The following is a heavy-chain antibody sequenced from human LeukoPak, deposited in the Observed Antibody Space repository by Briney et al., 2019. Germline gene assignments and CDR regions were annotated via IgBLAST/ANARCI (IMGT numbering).Heavy chain of an antibody. Sequence: GASVKVSCKASGYTFTSYGISWVRQAPGQGLEWMGWISAYNGNTNYAQKLQGRVTMTTDTSTSTAYMELRSLRSDDTAVYYCAREPRRYYYDSSGYPPGTLYWGQGTLVTVSS. J-gene: IGHJ4*02. CDR2: ISAYNGNT. V-gene: IGHV1-18*01. CDR1: GYTFTSYG. D-gene: IGHD3-22*01. CDR3: AREPRRYYYDSSGYPPGTLY.